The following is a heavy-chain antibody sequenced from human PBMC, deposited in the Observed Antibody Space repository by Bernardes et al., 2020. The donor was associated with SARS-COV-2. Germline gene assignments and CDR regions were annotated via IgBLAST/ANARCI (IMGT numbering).Heavy chain of an antibody. CDR1: GYTFTSYG. J-gene: IGHJ6*02. V-gene: IGHV1-18*01. CDR2: ISAYNGNT. CDR3: ARDRDSYLPNDDYYYYGMDV. D-gene: IGHD1-26*01. Sequence: ASVKVSCKASGYTFTSYGISWVRQAPGQGLEWMGWISAYNGNTNYAQKLQGRVTMTTDTSTSTAYMELRSLRSDDTAVYYCARDRDSYLPNDDYYYYGMDVWGQGTTVTVSS.